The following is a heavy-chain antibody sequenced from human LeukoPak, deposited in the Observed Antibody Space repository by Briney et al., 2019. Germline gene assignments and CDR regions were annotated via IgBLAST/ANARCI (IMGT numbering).Heavy chain of an antibody. CDR3: ARHGGYYGGYDAFDI. V-gene: IGHV4-39*01. Sequence: SETLSLTCTVSGGSISSSSYYWGWIRQPPGKGLEWIGSIYYSGSTYYNPSLKSRVTISVDTSKNQFSLKLSSVTAADTAVYYCARHGGYYGGYDAFDIWGQGTMVTVSS. CDR2: IYYSGST. CDR1: GGSISSSSYY. D-gene: IGHD4-17*01. J-gene: IGHJ3*02.